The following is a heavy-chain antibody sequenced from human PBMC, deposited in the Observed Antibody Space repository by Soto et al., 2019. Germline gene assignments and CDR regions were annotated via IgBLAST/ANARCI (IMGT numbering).Heavy chain of an antibody. CDR2: SYRTGST. D-gene: IGHD1-7*01. CDR3: ASRDPGTSVDY. Sequence: SETLSLTCAVSGGSFTSNNWWTWVRQPPGQGLEWIGESYRTGSTNYNPSLKSRVTISLDKSENQFSLKVTSLTAADTAVYYCASRDPGTSVDYWGQGTLVTVSS. V-gene: IGHV4-4*02. J-gene: IGHJ4*02. CDR1: GGSFTSNNW.